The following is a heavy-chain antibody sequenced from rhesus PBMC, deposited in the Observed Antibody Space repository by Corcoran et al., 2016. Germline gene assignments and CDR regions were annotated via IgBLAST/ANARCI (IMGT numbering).Heavy chain of an antibody. V-gene: IGHV4-80*01. CDR2: FNGNSGST. Sequence: QVQLQESGPGLVKPSETLSLTCAVSGGSFSSYWWSWIRQPPGKGLEWIGEFNGNSGSTNYNPSLKSRVTISKDASKNQFSLKLSSVTAADTAVYYCARCDSNRFDYWGQGVLVTVSS. CDR1: GGSFSSYW. D-gene: IGHD4-23*01. J-gene: IGHJ4*01. CDR3: ARCDSNRFDY.